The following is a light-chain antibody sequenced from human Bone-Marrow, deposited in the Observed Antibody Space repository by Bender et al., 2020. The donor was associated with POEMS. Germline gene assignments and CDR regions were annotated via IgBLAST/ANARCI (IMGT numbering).Light chain of an antibody. CDR1: SLDLGGYNY. J-gene: IGLJ2*01. Sequence: QSALTQPRSVSGSPGQSVTISCAGTSLDLGGYNYVSWYQQRPGKAPKLIIYDVNNRPSGVSNRFSGSKSDNTASLTISGLQAEDEADYYCSSYAGGSSLTFGGGTKVTVL. CDR2: DVN. V-gene: IGLV2-11*01. CDR3: SSYAGGSSLT.